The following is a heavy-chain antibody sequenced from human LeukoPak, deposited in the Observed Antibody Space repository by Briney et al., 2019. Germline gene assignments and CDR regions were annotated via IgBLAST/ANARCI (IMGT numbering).Heavy chain of an antibody. CDR2: IYWNDDK. CDR3: AHRDIAAAVAYFDY. J-gene: IGHJ4*02. V-gene: IGHV2-5*01. Sequence: SGPTLVNPTQTLTLTCTFSGFSLSTSGVGVGWIRQPPGKALEWLALIYWNDDKRYSPSLKSRLTITKDTSKNQVVPTMTNMDPVDTATYYCAHRDIAAAVAYFDYWGQGTLVTVSS. D-gene: IGHD6-13*01. CDR1: GFSLSTSGVG.